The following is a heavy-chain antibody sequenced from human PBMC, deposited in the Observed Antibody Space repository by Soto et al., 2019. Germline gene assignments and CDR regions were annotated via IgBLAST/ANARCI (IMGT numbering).Heavy chain of an antibody. Sequence: PGGSLRLSCAASGFTISSYAMYWVRQAPGKGLEWVSAISDSGDTTHYADSVKGRFTISRDTSKNTLYLQMNTLRAEDTAVYYCAKDKPGTTSFDYWGQGTLVTVSS. V-gene: IGHV3-23*01. D-gene: IGHD1-1*01. CDR3: AKDKPGTTSFDY. J-gene: IGHJ4*02. CDR2: ISDSGDTT. CDR1: GFTISSYA.